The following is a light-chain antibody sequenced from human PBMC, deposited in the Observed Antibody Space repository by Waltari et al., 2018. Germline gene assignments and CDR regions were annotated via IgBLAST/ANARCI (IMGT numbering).Light chain of an antibody. J-gene: IGLJ2*01. CDR2: DVS. Sequence: QAALTQPRSVSGSPGQSGTIAGTGTSSDVGGYNYVSWSQQHPGKAPKLMLYDVSKRPSGVPDRFSGSKSGNTASLTISGLQAEDEADYYCCSYAGSYTYVVFGGGTKLTVL. CDR1: SSDVGGYNY. V-gene: IGLV2-11*02. CDR3: CSYAGSYTYVV.